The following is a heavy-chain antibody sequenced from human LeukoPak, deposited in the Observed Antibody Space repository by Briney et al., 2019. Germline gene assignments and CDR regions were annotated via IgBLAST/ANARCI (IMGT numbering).Heavy chain of an antibody. CDR1: GYTLTELS. J-gene: IGHJ2*01. Sequence: ASVKVSCKVSGYTLTELSMHWVRQAPGKGLEWMGGFDPEDGETIYAQKFQVRVTMTEDTSTDTAYMKLSSLRSEDTAVYYCATAQRYYYDSSGGFDLWGRGTLVTVSS. V-gene: IGHV1-24*01. D-gene: IGHD3-22*01. CDR3: ATAQRYYYDSSGGFDL. CDR2: FDPEDGET.